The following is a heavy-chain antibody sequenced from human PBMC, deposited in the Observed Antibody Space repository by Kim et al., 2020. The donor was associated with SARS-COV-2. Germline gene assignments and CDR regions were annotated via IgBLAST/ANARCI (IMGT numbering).Heavy chain of an antibody. V-gene: IGHV3-74*01. Sequence: GGSLRLSCAASGFSFSSYWMHWVRQAPGKGLEWVSRINSDGSSKCYADSVKGRFTMSRDNAKHTLYLQMNSLRAEDTAVYYCVRVYGFLIGYYRDGETGLDYWGQGTLVTVSS. CDR1: GFSFSSYW. D-gene: IGHD3-3*01. CDR3: VRVYGFLIGYYRDGETGLDY. CDR2: INSDGSSK. J-gene: IGHJ4*02.